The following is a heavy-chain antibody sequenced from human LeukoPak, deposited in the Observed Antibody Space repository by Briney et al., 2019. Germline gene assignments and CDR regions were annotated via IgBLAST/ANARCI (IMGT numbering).Heavy chain of an antibody. Sequence: GGSLRLSCAASGFTFSAYGMHWVRRAPGKGLEWVAFIWFDGSNKYYADSVKGRFTISRDNSKNTLYLQMNSLRLEDTAVYYCATRIGGYAFDIWGQGTLVTVS. CDR3: ATRIGGYAFDI. D-gene: IGHD2-15*01. J-gene: IGHJ3*02. CDR1: GFTFSAYG. V-gene: IGHV3-30*02. CDR2: IWFDGSNK.